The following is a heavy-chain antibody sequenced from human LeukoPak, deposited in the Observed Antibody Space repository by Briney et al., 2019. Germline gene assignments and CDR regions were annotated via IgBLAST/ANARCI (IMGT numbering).Heavy chain of an antibody. CDR1: GGSISSYY. CDR2: IYASGST. V-gene: IGHV4-4*07. Sequence: SETLSLTCTVSGGSISSYYWSWIRQPAGKGLEWIGHIYASGSTNYNPSLKSRVTMSVDTSKNQFSLKLSSVTAANTAVYYCARSPTYYYDSSGYYYYFDYWGQRTLDTVSS. D-gene: IGHD3-22*01. J-gene: IGHJ4*02. CDR3: ARSPTYYYDSSGYYYYFDY.